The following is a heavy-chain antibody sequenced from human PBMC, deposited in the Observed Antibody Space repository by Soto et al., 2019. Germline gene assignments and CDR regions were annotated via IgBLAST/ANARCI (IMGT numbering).Heavy chain of an antibody. CDR1: GYIFSSYD. D-gene: IGHD6-19*01. CDR2: ISAGNGDT. Sequence: QVQLVQSGAEVKKPGASVKVSCRTSGYIFSSYDMHWVRQAPGQRLEWMGWISAGNGDTKYSRKFQDRVTITRDTSASTAYMELSSLRSEDTAVYYCAAEWLDFDYWGQGTLVTVSS. V-gene: IGHV1-3*01. J-gene: IGHJ4*02. CDR3: AAEWLDFDY.